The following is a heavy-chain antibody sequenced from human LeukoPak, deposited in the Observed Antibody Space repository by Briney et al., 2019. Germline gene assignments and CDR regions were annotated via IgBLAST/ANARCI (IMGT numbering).Heavy chain of an antibody. CDR2: INPNSGGT. CDR1: GYTFTDYY. V-gene: IGHV1-2*02. CDR3: ARALRSWRYYEVDY. D-gene: IGHD1-26*01. J-gene: IGHJ4*02. Sequence: ASVKVSCKGSGYTFTDYYMHWVRQAPGQGLEWMGWINPNSGGTKYAQKFQGRVTMTRDTSISTAYMELSRLRCEDTAVYYCARALRSWRYYEVDYWGQRTPVTVSS.